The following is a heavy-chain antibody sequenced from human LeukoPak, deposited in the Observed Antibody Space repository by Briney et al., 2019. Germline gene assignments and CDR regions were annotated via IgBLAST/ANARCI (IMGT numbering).Heavy chain of an antibody. Sequence: PSETLSLTCTVSGGSISSYYWSWIRQPPGKGLEWIGYIYYSGSTNYNPSLKSRVTISVDTSKNQFSLKLSSVTAADTAVYYCARGGMVAAARYWGQGTLVTVSS. V-gene: IGHV4-59*01. CDR1: GGSISSYY. CDR3: ARGGMVAAARY. D-gene: IGHD6-13*01. CDR2: IYYSGST. J-gene: IGHJ4*02.